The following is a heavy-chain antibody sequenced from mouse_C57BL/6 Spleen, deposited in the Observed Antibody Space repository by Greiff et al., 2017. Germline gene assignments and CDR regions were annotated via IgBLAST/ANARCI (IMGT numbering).Heavy chain of an antibody. Sequence: AASGIDFSRYWMSWVRRAPGKGLEWIGEINPDSSTINYAPSLKDKFIISRDNAKNTLYLQMSKVRSEDTALYYCAGGYYGSPWFAYWGQGTLVTVSA. CDR2: INPDSSTI. J-gene: IGHJ3*01. CDR1: GIDFSRYW. V-gene: IGHV4-1*01. D-gene: IGHD1-1*01. CDR3: AGGYYGSPWFAY.